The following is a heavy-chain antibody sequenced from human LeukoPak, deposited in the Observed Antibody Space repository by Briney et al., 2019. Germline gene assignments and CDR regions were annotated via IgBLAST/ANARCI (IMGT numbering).Heavy chain of an antibody. CDR3: AIIGCYRGVCDFDI. D-gene: IGHD2-21*01. J-gene: IGHJ3*02. Sequence: GGSLRLSCAASGFTFSSYGMHWVRQAPGKGLEWVAVIWYDGSNKYYADSVKGRFTISRDNSKNTLYLQMNSLRAEDTAVYYCAIIGCYRGVCDFDIWGQGTMVTVSS. V-gene: IGHV3-33*08. CDR2: IWYDGSNK. CDR1: GFTFSSYG.